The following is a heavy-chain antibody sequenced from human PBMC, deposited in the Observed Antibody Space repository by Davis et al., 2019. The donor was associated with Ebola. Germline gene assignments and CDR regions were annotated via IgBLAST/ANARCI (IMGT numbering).Heavy chain of an antibody. CDR3: ARGRRYSYGPPRY. D-gene: IGHD5-18*01. Sequence: SETLSLTCAVYGGSFSGYYWSWIRQLPGKGLEWIGEINHSGSTNYNPSLKSRFTISVDTSKNQFSLKLSSVTAADTAVYYCARGRRYSYGPPRYWGQGTLVTVSS. J-gene: IGHJ4*02. CDR2: INHSGST. V-gene: IGHV4-34*01. CDR1: GGSFSGYY.